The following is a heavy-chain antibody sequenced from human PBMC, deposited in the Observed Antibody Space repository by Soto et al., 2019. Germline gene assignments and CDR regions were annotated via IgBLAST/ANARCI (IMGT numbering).Heavy chain of an antibody. CDR1: GGTFSGYA. V-gene: IGHV1-69*13. CDR3: ARVGTYYDYVWGSYRSYYFDY. J-gene: IGHJ4*02. CDR2: IIPIFGTA. D-gene: IGHD3-16*02. Sequence: GASVKVSCKASGGTFSGYAISWVRQAPGQGLEWMGGIIPIFGTANYAQKFQGRVTITADESTSTAYMELSSLRSEDTAVYYCARVGTYYDYVWGSYRSYYFDYWGQGTLVTVSS.